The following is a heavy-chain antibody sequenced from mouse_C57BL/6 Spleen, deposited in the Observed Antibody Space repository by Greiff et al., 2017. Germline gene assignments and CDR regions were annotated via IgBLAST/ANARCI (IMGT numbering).Heavy chain of an antibody. J-gene: IGHJ4*01. CDR3: AREGGIYYYGSSYAMDY. CDR1: GYAFSSSW. V-gene: IGHV1-82*01. CDR2: IYPGDGDT. D-gene: IGHD1-1*01. Sequence: QVQLQQSGPELVKPGASVKISCKASGYAFSSSWMNWVKQRPGKGLEWIGRIYPGDGDTNYNGKFKGKATLTADKSSSTAYMQLSSLTSEDSAVYFCAREGGIYYYGSSYAMDYWGQGTSVTVSS.